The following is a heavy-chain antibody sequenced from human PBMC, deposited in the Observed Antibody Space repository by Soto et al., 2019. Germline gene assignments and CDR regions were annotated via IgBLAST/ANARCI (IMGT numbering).Heavy chain of an antibody. CDR2: IDPSDSYT. CDR1: GYSFTTYW. CDR3: ARLGIAAADNPGP. J-gene: IGHJ5*02. Sequence: PGESLKISCKGSGYSFTTYWISWVRQMPGKGLEWMGRIDPSDSYTNYSPSFQGHVTISADKSISTAYLQWSSLKASDTAMYYCARLGIAAADNPGPWGQGTLVTVSS. V-gene: IGHV5-10-1*01. D-gene: IGHD6-13*01.